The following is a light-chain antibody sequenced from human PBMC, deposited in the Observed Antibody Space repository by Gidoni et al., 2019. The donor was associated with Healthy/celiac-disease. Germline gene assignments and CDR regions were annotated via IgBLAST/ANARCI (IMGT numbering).Light chain of an antibody. CDR2: GAS. CDR1: QSVSRSY. Sequence: EIVLTQSPGTLSLSPGERATLSCRASQSVSRSYLAWYQQKPGQAPRLLIYGASSRATGIPYRFSGSGSGTYFTLTISRLEPEDFAVYYCQQYGSSPPITFXPXTKVDIK. CDR3: QQYGSSPPIT. J-gene: IGKJ3*01. V-gene: IGKV3-20*01.